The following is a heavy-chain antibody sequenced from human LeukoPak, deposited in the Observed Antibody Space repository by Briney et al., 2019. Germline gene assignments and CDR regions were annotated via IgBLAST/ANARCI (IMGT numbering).Heavy chain of an antibody. CDR1: GFTVSSNY. Sequence: GGSLRLSCAASGFTVSSNYMSWVRQAPGKGLEWVSVIYSGGSTYYADSVKGRFTISRDNSKNTLYLQMNRLRAEDTAVYYCARGFQMYYYGSGTLSWFDPWGQGTLVTVSS. D-gene: IGHD3-10*01. J-gene: IGHJ5*02. CDR2: IYSGGST. V-gene: IGHV3-53*01. CDR3: ARGFQMYYYGSGTLSWFDP.